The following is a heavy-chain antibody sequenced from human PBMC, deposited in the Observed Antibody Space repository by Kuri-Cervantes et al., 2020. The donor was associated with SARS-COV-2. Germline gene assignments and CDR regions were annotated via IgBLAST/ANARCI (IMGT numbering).Heavy chain of an antibody. J-gene: IGHJ3*02. Sequence: LSLTCAASGFTFSSYAMHWVRQAPGKGLEWVAVISYDGSNKYYADSVKGRFTISRDNSKNTLYLQMNSLRAEDTAVYYCARGSFYSYGYDAFDIWGQGTMVTVSS. CDR1: GFTFSSYA. V-gene: IGHV3-30-3*01. CDR2: ISYDGSNK. D-gene: IGHD5-18*01. CDR3: ARGSFYSYGYDAFDI.